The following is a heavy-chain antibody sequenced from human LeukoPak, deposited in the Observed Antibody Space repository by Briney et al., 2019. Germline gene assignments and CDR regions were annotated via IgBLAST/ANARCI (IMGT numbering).Heavy chain of an antibody. CDR2: IYDSGST. J-gene: IGHJ3*02. V-gene: IGHV4-39*07. CDR1: GGSIRSSYYN. Sequence: PSETLSLTCTVSGGSIRSSYYNWGWIRQPPGKGLEWIGSIYDSGSTYYNPSLKSRVTISVDTSKYQFSLKLSSVTAADTAVYYCAQSLSLRNAFDIWGQGTMITVSS. D-gene: IGHD3-16*01. CDR3: AQSLSLRNAFDI.